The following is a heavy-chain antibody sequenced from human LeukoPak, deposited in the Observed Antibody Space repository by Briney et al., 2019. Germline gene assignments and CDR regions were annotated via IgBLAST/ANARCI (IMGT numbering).Heavy chain of an antibody. J-gene: IGHJ4*02. Sequence: SETLSLTCAVYGGSLSGYFWNWVRQPPGKGLEWIGEINHSRSTIYNPSLKSRVTISVDTSKNQFSLKLSSVTAADTAVYYCARHGYSSLYYWGQGTLVTVSS. CDR3: ARHGYSSLYY. V-gene: IGHV4-34*01. CDR2: INHSRST. D-gene: IGHD5-18*01. CDR1: GGSLSGYF.